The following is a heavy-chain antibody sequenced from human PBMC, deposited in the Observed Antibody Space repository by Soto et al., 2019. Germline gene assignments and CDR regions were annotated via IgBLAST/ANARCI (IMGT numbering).Heavy chain of an antibody. J-gene: IGHJ4*02. CDR1: GFTFSSYS. CDR2: ISSSSSYI. V-gene: IGHV3-21*01. D-gene: IGHD6-19*01. Sequence: EVQLVESGGGLVKPGGSLRLSCAASGFTFSSYSMNWVRQAPGKGLEWVSSISSSSSYIYYADSVKGRFTISRDNAKNSLYLQMNSLRAEDTAVCYCARDDGGSGWSNDYWGQGTLVTVSS. CDR3: ARDDGGSGWSNDY.